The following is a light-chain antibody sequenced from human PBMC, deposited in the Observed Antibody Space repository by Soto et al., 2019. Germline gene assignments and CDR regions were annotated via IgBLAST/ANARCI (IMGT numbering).Light chain of an antibody. CDR3: HHRGNWGT. Sequence: VMTQSPATLSASVGDRATLSCRASRSVRSPLAWYQQKPGQAPRLLIYGASNRATGIPARFSGSGSGTDFILTISSLQPEDFAVYYCHHRGNWGTFGQGTRLEIK. CDR2: GAS. CDR1: RSVRSP. V-gene: IGKV3-11*01. J-gene: IGKJ5*01.